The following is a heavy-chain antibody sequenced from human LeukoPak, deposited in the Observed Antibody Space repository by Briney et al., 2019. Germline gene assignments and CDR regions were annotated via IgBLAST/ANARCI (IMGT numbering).Heavy chain of an antibody. D-gene: IGHD3-22*01. J-gene: IGHJ4*02. V-gene: IGHV3-74*01. CDR3: ARDLTGPYDH. CDR2: INVEGNYI. CDR1: GFTVSRYW. Sequence: TGGSLRLSCAASGFTVSRYWMHWDRQAPGKGLVWVARINVEGNYIDYAESVKGRFTISRDSAKNTLYLQMDSVRAEDTAVYSCARDLTGPYDHWGQGTLVTVSS.